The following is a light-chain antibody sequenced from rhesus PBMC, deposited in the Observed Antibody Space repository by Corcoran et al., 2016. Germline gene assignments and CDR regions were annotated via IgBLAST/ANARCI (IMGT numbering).Light chain of an antibody. CDR1: ENVNNF. Sequence: DIQMTQSPSSLSASVGDIFTFTCRSIENVNNFLHWYQQKPGKAPKLLIYAASSLQIGGPARFSGSGSGTEYTFTISSLQTEDVATYYCQHSYGTPHSFGQGTKVEIK. V-gene: IGKV1-74*01. J-gene: IGKJ2*01. CDR2: AAS. CDR3: QHSYGTPHS.